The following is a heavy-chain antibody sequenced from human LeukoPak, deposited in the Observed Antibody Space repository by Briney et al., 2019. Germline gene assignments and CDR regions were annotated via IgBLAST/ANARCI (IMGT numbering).Heavy chain of an antibody. D-gene: IGHD6-13*01. J-gene: IGHJ6*02. Sequence: PSETLSLTCTVPGGSISSGGYYWSWIRQHPGKGLEWIGYIYYSGSTYYNPSLKSRVTISVDTSKNRFSLKLSSVTAADTAVYYCARDLRDSDSSWSRYYYYGMDVWGQGTTVTVSS. CDR3: ARDLRDSDSSWSRYYYYGMDV. CDR1: GGSISSGGYY. V-gene: IGHV4-31*03. CDR2: IYYSGST.